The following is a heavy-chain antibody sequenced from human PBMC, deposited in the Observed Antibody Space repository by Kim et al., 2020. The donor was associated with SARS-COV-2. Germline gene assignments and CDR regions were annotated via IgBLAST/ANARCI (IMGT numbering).Heavy chain of an antibody. Sequence: SETLSLTCAVYGGSFSGYYWSWIRQPPGKGLEWIGEINHSGSTNYNPSLKSRVTISVDTSKNQFSLKLSSVTAADTAVYYCARGGGTLGAWGQGTLVTVSS. CDR1: GGSFSGYY. CDR3: ARGGGTLGA. D-gene: IGHD1-26*01. V-gene: IGHV4-34*01. CDR2: INHSGST. J-gene: IGHJ5*02.